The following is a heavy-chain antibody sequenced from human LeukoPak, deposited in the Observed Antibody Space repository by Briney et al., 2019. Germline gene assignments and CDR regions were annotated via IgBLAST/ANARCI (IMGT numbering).Heavy chain of an antibody. Sequence: GGSLRLSCAASGFTFSSYGMSWVRQAPGKGLEWVSAISGSGGNTYYADSVKGRFTISRDSSRSTLYLQMSSLRAEDTAVYYCANRDITGTTLFDWGQGTLVTVSS. CDR2: ISGSGGNT. CDR3: ANRDITGTTLFD. CDR1: GFTFSSYG. J-gene: IGHJ4*02. V-gene: IGHV3-23*01. D-gene: IGHD1-7*01.